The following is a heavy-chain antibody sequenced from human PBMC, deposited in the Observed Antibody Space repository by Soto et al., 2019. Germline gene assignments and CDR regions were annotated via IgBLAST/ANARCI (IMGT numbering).Heavy chain of an antibody. J-gene: IGHJ4*02. Sequence: PSETLSLTCTVSGGSISSGNYYWSWIRQPPGKGLEWIGFISYSGSAYYNPSLKSRVTISVHTSKNQFSLKLSSVTAADTAVYYCARHVKGGYYYLDYWGQGSLVTVSS. D-gene: IGHD3-22*01. V-gene: IGHV4-39*01. CDR3: ARHVKGGYYYLDY. CDR2: ISYSGSA. CDR1: GGSISSGNYY.